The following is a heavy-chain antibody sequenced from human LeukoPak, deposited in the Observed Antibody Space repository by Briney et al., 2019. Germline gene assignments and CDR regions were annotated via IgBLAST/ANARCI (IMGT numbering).Heavy chain of an antibody. CDR1: GGSISSGGYS. J-gene: IGHJ4*02. CDR2: IYHSGST. V-gene: IGHV4-30-2*01. CDR3: ARAWESYFDY. Sequence: SETLPLTCAVSGGSISSGGYSWSWIRQPPGKGLEWIGYIYHSGSTYYNPSLKSRVTISVDRSKNQFSLKLSSVTAADTAVYYCARAWESYFDYWGQGTLVTVSS. D-gene: IGHD1-26*01.